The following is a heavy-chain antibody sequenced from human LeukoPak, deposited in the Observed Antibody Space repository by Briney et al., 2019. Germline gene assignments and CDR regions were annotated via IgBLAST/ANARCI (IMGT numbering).Heavy chain of an antibody. V-gene: IGHV1-2*02. CDR1: GYTFSDYY. CDR3: ARATNRFDP. J-gene: IGHJ5*02. Sequence: ASVKVSCKASGYTFSDYYLHWVRQAPGQGLEWMAWINPNSGDTNYAQNFQGRVTLTRDTSINTAYMELSSLRSDDTAVYYCARATNRFDPWGPGTLVTVSS. CDR2: INPNSGDT.